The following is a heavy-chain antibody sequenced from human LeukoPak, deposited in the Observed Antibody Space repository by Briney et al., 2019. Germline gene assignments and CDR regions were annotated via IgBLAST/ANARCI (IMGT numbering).Heavy chain of an antibody. J-gene: IGHJ4*02. CDR3: ARGHGGWLQLALDY. CDR2: IYYSGST. D-gene: IGHD5-24*01. CDR1: GGSISSSSYY. V-gene: IGHV4-39*07. Sequence: SETLSFTCTVSGGSISSSSYYWGWIRQPPGKGLEWIGSIYYSGSTYYNPSLKSRVTISVDTSKNQFSLKLSSVTAADTAVYYCARGHGGWLQLALDYWGQGTLVTVSS.